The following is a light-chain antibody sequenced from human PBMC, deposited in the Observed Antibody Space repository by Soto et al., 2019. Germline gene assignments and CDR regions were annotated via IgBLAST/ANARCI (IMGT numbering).Light chain of an antibody. CDR2: EVS. CDR3: SSFTTSSPVV. J-gene: IGLJ2*01. V-gene: IGLV2-14*01. CDR1: NRDVGAYNY. Sequence: QSVLTQPDSVSGSPGQSITISCTGTNRDVGAYNYVSWYQQYPGKAPKLMISEVSDRPSGVSNRFSGSKSGNTASLTISGLQAEDEADYYCSSFTTSSPVVFG.